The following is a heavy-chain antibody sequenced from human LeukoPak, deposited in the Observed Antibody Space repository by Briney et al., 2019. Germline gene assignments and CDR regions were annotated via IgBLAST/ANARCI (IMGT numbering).Heavy chain of an antibody. J-gene: IGHJ4*02. V-gene: IGHV3-7*01. Sequence: GGSLRLSCAASGFNFNTKWMTWVRQAPGKGLEWVANINQDGSEKYYLDSVKGRFTISRDNAKGSLYLEMSYLTAEDTAVYSCADPPSDFWGRGTLVAVSS. CDR1: GFNFNTKW. CDR3: ADPPSDF. CDR2: INQDGSEK.